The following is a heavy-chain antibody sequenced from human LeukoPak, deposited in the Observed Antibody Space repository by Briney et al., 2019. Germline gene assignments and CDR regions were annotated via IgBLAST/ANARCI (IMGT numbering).Heavy chain of an antibody. CDR2: ISYDGSNK. J-gene: IGHJ6*02. CDR3: ARSPFVTDIVATTPTYYYYYGMDV. CDR1: GFTFSSYA. Sequence: PGRSLRLSCAASGFTFSSYAMHWVRQAPGKGLEWVAVISYDGSNKYYADSVKGRFTISRDNSKNTLNLQMNSLRAEDTAVYYCARSPFVTDIVATTPTYYYYYGMDVWGQGTTVTVSS. D-gene: IGHD5-12*01. V-gene: IGHV3-30*04.